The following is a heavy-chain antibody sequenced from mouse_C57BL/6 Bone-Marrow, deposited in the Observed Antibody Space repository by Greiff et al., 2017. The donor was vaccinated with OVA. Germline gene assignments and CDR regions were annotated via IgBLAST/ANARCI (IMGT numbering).Heavy chain of an antibody. CDR2: INPYNGDT. CDR3: ARDYGNPAWFAY. CDR1: GYSFTGYF. J-gene: IGHJ3*01. V-gene: IGHV1-20*01. D-gene: IGHD2-1*01. Sequence: VQLQQSGPELVKPGDSVKISCKASGYSFTGYFMNWVMQSHGKSLEWIGRINPYNGDTFYNQKFKGKATLTVDKSSSTAHMELRSLTSEDSAVYYCARDYGNPAWFAYWGQGTLGTVSA.